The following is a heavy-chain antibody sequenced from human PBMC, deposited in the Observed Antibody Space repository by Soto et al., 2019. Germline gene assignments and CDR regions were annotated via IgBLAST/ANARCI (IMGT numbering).Heavy chain of an antibody. CDR3: ARVAYCGGDCYSGHYYFDY. D-gene: IGHD2-21*02. V-gene: IGHV5-51*01. CDR2: IYPGDSDT. Sequence: GESLKISCKGSGYSFTSYWIGWVRQMPGKGLEWMGIIYPGDSDTRYSPSFQGQVTISADKSISTAYLQWSSLKASDTAMYYCARVAYCGGDCYSGHYYFDYWGQGTLVTVSS. CDR1: GYSFTSYW. J-gene: IGHJ4*02.